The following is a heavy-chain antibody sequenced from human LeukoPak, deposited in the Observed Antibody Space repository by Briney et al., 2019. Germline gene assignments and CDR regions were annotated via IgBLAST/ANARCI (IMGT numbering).Heavy chain of an antibody. CDR2: ISSSSSYI. D-gene: IGHD6-13*01. CDR3: ARDYSSSWYGRVFDY. CDR1: GFTFSSYS. J-gene: IGHJ4*02. Sequence: PGGSLRLSCAASGFTFSSYSINWVRQAPGKGLEWVSSISSSSSYIYYADSVKGRFTISRDNAKNSLYLQMNSLRAEDTAVYYCARDYSSSWYGRVFDYWGQGTLISVSS. V-gene: IGHV3-21*01.